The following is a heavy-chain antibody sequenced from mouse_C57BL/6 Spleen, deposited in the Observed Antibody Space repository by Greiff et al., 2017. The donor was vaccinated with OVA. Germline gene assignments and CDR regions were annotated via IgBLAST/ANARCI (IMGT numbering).Heavy chain of an antibody. CDR2: ISSGSSTI. D-gene: IGHD1-1*01. V-gene: IGHV5-17*01. CDR1: GFTFSDYG. Sequence: EVKLVESGGGLVKPGGSLKLSCAASGFTFSDYGMHWVRQAPEKGLEWVAYISSGSSTIYYADTVKGRFTISRDNAKNTLFLQMTSLRSEDTAMYYCARTVVAGGDAMDYWGQGTSVTVSS. J-gene: IGHJ4*01. CDR3: ARTVVAGGDAMDY.